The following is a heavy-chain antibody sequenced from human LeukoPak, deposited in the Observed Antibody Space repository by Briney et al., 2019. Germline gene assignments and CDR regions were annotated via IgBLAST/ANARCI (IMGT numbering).Heavy chain of an antibody. V-gene: IGHV4-61*01. D-gene: IGHD3-9*01. CDR3: ARDLRTYYDILTGPLRWFDP. J-gene: IGHJ5*02. CDR2: IYYSGST. CDR1: GGSVSSGSYY. Sequence: WETLSLTCTVSGGSVSSGSYYWSWIRQPPGKGLEWIGYIYYSGSTNYNPSLKSRVTISVDTSKNQFSLKLSSVTAADTAVYYCARDLRTYYDILTGPLRWFDPWGQGTLVTVSS.